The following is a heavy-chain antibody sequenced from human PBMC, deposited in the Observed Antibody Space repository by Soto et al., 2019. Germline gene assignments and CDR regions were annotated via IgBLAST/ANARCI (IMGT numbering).Heavy chain of an antibody. CDR1: GFSLSTSGVG. J-gene: IGHJ5*02. Sequence: QITLKESGPTLVKPTQTLTLTCTFSGFSLSTSGVGVGWIRQPPGKALEWLALIYWNDDKRYSPSLKSRLTITKDTPKHPVVLTMTIMDPVDTATYYCAHRRLFYCSGSEYNWFDPWGQGTLVTVSS. V-gene: IGHV2-5*01. CDR2: IYWNDDK. D-gene: IGHD3-10*01. CDR3: AHRRLFYCSGSEYNWFDP.